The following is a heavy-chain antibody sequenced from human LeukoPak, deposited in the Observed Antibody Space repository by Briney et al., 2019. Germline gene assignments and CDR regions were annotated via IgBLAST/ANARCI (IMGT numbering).Heavy chain of an antibody. CDR2: IYYGGST. J-gene: IGHJ4*02. CDR3: ASQPSSFDY. Sequence: SETLSLTCTVSGGSISRSSYYWGWIRQTPGKGPEWIGSIYYGGSTYYNPSLKSRVTISVDTSKNQFSLKLSSVTAADTAVYYCASQPSSFDYWGQGTLVTVSS. V-gene: IGHV4-39*01. CDR1: GGSISRSSYY.